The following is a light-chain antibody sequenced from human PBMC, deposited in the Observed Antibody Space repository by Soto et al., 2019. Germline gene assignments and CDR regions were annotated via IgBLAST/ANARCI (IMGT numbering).Light chain of an antibody. CDR1: SSAIGDTHY. V-gene: IGLV2-8*01. CDR3: SSYAGRDTVV. Sequence: QSALTQPPSASGSPGQSVTVSCTGTSSAIGDTHYVSWYQQHPGKAPKLMVYEVSKRPSGVPDRFSGSKSGNTASLTVSGLLAEDEGDYYCSSYAGRDTVVFGSGTKVTVL. CDR2: EVS. J-gene: IGLJ1*01.